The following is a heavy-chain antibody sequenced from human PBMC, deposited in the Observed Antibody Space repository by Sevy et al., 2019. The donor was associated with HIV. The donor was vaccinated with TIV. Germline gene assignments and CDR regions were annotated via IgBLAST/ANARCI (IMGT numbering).Heavy chain of an antibody. CDR3: ARDREFYDHGEYGPASAPDL. V-gene: IGHV3-33*08. D-gene: IGHD4-17*01. CDR2: MWFDGSNK. J-gene: IGHJ5*02. Sequence: GGSLRLSCEASGFPFTNHGVHWVRQAPGKGLAWVALMWFDGSNKYYADSVKGRFTVSRDDPKNTLYLQMNSLRADDTAIYYCARDREFYDHGEYGPASAPDLWGQGTLVTVSS. CDR1: GFPFTNHG.